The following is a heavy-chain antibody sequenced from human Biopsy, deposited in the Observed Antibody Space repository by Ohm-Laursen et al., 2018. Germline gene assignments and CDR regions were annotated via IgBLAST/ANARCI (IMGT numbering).Heavy chain of an antibody. Sequence: GSLRLSRSASGFTFSDYYMSWIRQAPGKGLEWVSYITSGGSTTDYADSVKGRFTISRDNAKSSLFLQMNSLRAEDTAVYYCARDVEGFYSYAMDVWGQGTTVTVSS. D-gene: IGHD5-24*01. CDR3: ARDVEGFYSYAMDV. J-gene: IGHJ6*02. V-gene: IGHV3-11*01. CDR1: GFTFSDYY. CDR2: ITSGGSTT.